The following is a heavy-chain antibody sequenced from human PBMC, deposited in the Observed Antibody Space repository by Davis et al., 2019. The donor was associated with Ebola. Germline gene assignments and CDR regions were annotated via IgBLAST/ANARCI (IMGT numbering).Heavy chain of an antibody. CDR1: GFTFSSYW. D-gene: IGHD6-6*01. CDR2: IKQDGSEK. J-gene: IGHJ6*02. CDR3: ARAGSSSSNYYYGMDV. V-gene: IGHV3-7*01. Sequence: GSLRLSCAASGFTFSSYWMSWVRQAPGKGLEWVANIKQDGSEKYYVDSVKGRFTISRDNAKNSLYLQMNSLRAEDTAVYYCARAGSSSSNYYYGMDVWGQGTTVTVSS.